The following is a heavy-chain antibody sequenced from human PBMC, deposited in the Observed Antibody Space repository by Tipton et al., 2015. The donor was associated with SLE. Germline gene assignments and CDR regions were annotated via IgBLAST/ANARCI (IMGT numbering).Heavy chain of an antibody. D-gene: IGHD5-24*01. Sequence: SLRLSCAASGFTFSDYYMSWIRQAPGKGLEWVSYISNSGSTIYYADSVKGRFTISGDSAKNSLYLQMNSLRAEDTAVYYCATRRDGYNYGGFDIWGQGTMVTVSS. J-gene: IGHJ3*02. V-gene: IGHV3-11*04. CDR2: ISNSGSTI. CDR1: GFTFSDYY. CDR3: ATRRDGYNYGGFDI.